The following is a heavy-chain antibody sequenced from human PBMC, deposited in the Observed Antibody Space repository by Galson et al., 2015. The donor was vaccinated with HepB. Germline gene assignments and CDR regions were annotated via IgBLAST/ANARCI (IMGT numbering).Heavy chain of an antibody. CDR2: ISGSGGST. Sequence: SLRLSCAASGFTFSSYAMSWVRQAPGKGLEWVSAISGSGGSTYYADSVKGRFTISRDNSKNTLYLQMNSLRAEDTAVYYCAKDPVSLSGVAATPFEYFQHWGQGTLVTVSS. J-gene: IGHJ1*01. V-gene: IGHV3-23*01. D-gene: IGHD2-15*01. CDR3: AKDPVSLSGVAATPFEYFQH. CDR1: GFTFSSYA.